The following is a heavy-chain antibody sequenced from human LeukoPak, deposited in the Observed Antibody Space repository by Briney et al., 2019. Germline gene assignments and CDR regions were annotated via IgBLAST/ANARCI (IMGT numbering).Heavy chain of an antibody. V-gene: IGHV3-23*01. CDR3: ARDLGPYYDILTGYYQDSNWFDP. CDR2: ISGSGGST. D-gene: IGHD3-9*01. J-gene: IGHJ5*02. Sequence: GGSLRLSCAASGFTFSSYAMSWVRQAPGKGLEWVSAISGSGGSTYYADSVKGRFTISRDNAKNTLYLQMNSLRAEDTAVYYCARDLGPYYDILTGYYQDSNWFDPWGQGTLVTVSS. CDR1: GFTFSSYA.